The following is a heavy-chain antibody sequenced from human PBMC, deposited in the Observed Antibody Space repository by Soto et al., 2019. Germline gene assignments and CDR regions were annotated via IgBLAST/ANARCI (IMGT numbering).Heavy chain of an antibody. V-gene: IGHV3-23*01. J-gene: IGHJ4*02. CDR3: AKDRQSRKYHPLRVN. D-gene: IGHD3-10*01. Sequence: GGSLRLSCAASGFTFSSYAMSWVRQAPGKGLEWVSAISGSGGSTYYADSVKGRFTISRDNSKNTLYLQMNSLRAEDTAVYYCAKDRQSRKYHPLRVNWGQGTLVTVSS. CDR1: GFTFSSYA. CDR2: ISGSGGST.